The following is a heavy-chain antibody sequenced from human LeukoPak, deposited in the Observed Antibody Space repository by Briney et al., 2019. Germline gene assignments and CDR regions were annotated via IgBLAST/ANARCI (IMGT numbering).Heavy chain of an antibody. CDR1: GFTFSSYA. CDR2: ISSDGGST. V-gene: IGHV3-64*01. Sequence: GGSLRLSCAASGFTFSSYAMHWVRQAPGKGLEYVSAISSDGGSTYYANSVKGRFTISRDNSKNTLYLQMGSLRAEDMAVYYCARLGTQVGATGGYWGQGTLVTVSS. CDR3: ARLGTQVGATGGY. J-gene: IGHJ4*02. D-gene: IGHD1-26*01.